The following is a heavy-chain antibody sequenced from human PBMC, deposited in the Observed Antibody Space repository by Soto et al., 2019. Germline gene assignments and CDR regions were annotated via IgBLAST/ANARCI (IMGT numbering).Heavy chain of an antibody. CDR3: AKGKTSGWYYFDY. CDR2: ISASGRDT. J-gene: IGHJ4*02. Sequence: GGSLRLSCVGSGFTFSNFAMSWVRQAPGKGLEWVSGISASGRDTYYADSVKDRFTISRDSSRNTLYLQMNSLRAEDTATYYCAKGKTSGWYYFDYWGQGALVTVSS. D-gene: IGHD6-19*01. V-gene: IGHV3-23*01. CDR1: GFTFSNFA.